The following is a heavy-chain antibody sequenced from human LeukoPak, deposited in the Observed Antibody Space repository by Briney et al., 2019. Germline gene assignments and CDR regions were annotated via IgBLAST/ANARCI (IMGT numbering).Heavy chain of an antibody. V-gene: IGHV1-18*01. CDR3: ARGITMIVVVSPTDGGAFDY. D-gene: IGHD3-22*01. Sequence: ASVKVSCKASGYTFTSYGISWVRQAPGQGLEWMGWISGYNGNTNYAQKFQGRVTMTTDTSTSTAYMELRSLRSDDTAVYYCARGITMIVVVSPTDGGAFDYWGQGTLVTVSS. CDR2: ISGYNGNT. J-gene: IGHJ4*02. CDR1: GYTFTSYG.